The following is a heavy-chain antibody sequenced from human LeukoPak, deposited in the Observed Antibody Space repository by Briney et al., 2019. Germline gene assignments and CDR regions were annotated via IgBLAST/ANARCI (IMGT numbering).Heavy chain of an antibody. CDR3: ARGDPPISIDY. J-gene: IGHJ4*02. D-gene: IGHD3-3*01. Sequence: GASVKVSCKASGYTFISFGITWMRQAPGQGLEWMGWISAHNGNTNYAQKLQGRVTMTTDTSTSTAYMELRSLRSDDTAVYYCARGDPPISIDYWGQGTLVTVSS. CDR2: ISAHNGNT. V-gene: IGHV1-18*01. CDR1: GYTFISFG.